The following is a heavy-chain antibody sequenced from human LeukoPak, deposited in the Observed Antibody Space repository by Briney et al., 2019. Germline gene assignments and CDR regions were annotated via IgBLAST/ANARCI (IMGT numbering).Heavy chain of an antibody. CDR2: IWYDGSNK. Sequence: GGSLRLSCAASGFTFSGCGMHWVRQAPGKGLEWVAVIWYDGSNKYYADSVKGRFTISRDNPKNTLYVQMNSLRAEDTAVYYCARGRGADYGGNSGYFDYWGQGTLVTVSS. J-gene: IGHJ4*02. V-gene: IGHV3-33*01. D-gene: IGHD4-23*01. CDR3: ARGRGADYGGNSGYFDY. CDR1: GFTFSGCG.